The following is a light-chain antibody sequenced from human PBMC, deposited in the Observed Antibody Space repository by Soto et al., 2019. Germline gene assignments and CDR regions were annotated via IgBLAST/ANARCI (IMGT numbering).Light chain of an antibody. Sequence: EIVMTQSPATLSVSPGERAILSCRASQSVSSYLAWYQQKPGQAPRLLIYDASNRATGIPARFSGSGSGTDFTLTISSLEPEDFAVYYCQQYGSSPGTFGQGTKVDI. V-gene: IGKV3-11*01. J-gene: IGKJ1*01. CDR1: QSVSSY. CDR2: DAS. CDR3: QQYGSSPGT.